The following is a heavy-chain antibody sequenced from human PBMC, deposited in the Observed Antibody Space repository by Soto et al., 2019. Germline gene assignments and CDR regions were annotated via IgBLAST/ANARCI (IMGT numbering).Heavy chain of an antibody. CDR1: GYTFTSYG. CDR2: ISAYNGNT. D-gene: IGHD4-17*01. J-gene: IGHJ3*02. V-gene: IGHV1-18*01. Sequence: ASVKVSCKASGYTFTSYGISWVRQAPGQGLELMGWISAYNGNTNYAQKLQGRVTMTTDTSTSTAYMELRSLRSDDTAVYYCAREMSDYDAFDIWGQGTMVTVSS. CDR3: AREMSDYDAFDI.